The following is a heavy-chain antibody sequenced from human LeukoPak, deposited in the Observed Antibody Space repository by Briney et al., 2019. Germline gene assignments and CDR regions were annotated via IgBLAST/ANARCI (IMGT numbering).Heavy chain of an antibody. J-gene: IGHJ4*02. CDR1: GGSFSGYY. CDR2: INHSGST. V-gene: IGHV4-34*01. D-gene: IGHD3-16*02. Sequence: SETLSLTCAVYGGSFSGYYWSWIRQPPGKGLEWIGEINHSGSTNYNPSLKSRVTISVDTSKNQFSLKLSSVTAADTAVYYCARGSYDYVWGSYRYRLFDYWGQGTLVTVSS. CDR3: ARGSYDYVWGSYRYRLFDY.